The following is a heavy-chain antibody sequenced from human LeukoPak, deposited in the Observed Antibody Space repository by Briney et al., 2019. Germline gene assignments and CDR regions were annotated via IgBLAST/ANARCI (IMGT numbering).Heavy chain of an antibody. CDR3: ARVRCSSTSCWIDY. J-gene: IGHJ4*02. V-gene: IGHV4-4*07. Sequence: PSETLSLTCTVSGGSISSYYWSWIRQPAGKGLEWIGRIYTSGSTNYNPSLKSRVTMSVDTSKNQFSLKLSSVTAADTAVYYCARVRCSSTSCWIDYWGQGTLVTVSS. CDR2: IYTSGST. CDR1: GGSISSYY. D-gene: IGHD2-2*01.